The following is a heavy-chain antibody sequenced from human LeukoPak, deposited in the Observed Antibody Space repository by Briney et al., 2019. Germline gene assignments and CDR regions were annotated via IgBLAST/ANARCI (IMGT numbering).Heavy chain of an antibody. Sequence: GASVKVSCKASGGTFSSYAISWVRQAPGQGLEWMGGIIPIFGTANYAQKFQGRVTITTDESTSTAYMELSSLRSEDTAVYYCASGQGVDFWSGYQPTYYYYYMDVWGKGTTVTVSS. D-gene: IGHD3-3*01. CDR2: IIPIFGTA. V-gene: IGHV1-69*05. CDR1: GGTFSSYA. J-gene: IGHJ6*03. CDR3: ASGQGVDFWSGYQPTYYYYYMDV.